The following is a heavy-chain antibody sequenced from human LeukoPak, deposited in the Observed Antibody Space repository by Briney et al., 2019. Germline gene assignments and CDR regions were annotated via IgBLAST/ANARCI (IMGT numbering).Heavy chain of an antibody. D-gene: IGHD6-13*01. J-gene: IGHJ4*02. CDR3: AKDLHSEVAAAGRVDY. V-gene: IGHV3-9*01. CDR1: GFTFDDYA. CDR2: ISWNSGSI. Sequence: PGGSLRLSCAASGFTFDDYAMHWVRQAPGKGLEWVSGISWNSGSIGYADSVKGRFTISRDDAKNSLYLQMNSLRAEDTALYYCAKDLHSEVAAAGRVDYWGQGTLVTVSS.